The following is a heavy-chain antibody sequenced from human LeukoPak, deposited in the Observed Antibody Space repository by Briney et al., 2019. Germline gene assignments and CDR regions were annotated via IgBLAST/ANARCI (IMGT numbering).Heavy chain of an antibody. CDR2: IYYSGST. Sequence: PSETLSLTCAVCGGSFSDYYWTWIRQPPGKGLEWIGSIYYSGSTYYNPSLKSRVTISVDTSKNQFSLKLSSVTAADTAVYYCARTTTPFDYWGQGTLVTVSS. CDR1: GGSFSDYY. J-gene: IGHJ4*02. V-gene: IGHV4-34*01. CDR3: ARTTTPFDY. D-gene: IGHD4-11*01.